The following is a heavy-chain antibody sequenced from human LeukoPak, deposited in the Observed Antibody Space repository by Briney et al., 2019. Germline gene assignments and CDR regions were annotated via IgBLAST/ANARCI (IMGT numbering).Heavy chain of an antibody. Sequence: GGSLRLSCVASGFAFSHHYMHWVRQAPGKGLVWVSRIDIDGNTNYADSVKGRFTISRDNTKDTVYLQMNSLQAEDTAVYYCARDLNYNFDYWGQGALVTVSS. J-gene: IGHJ4*02. V-gene: IGHV3-74*01. CDR2: IDIDGNT. CDR1: GFAFSHHY. D-gene: IGHD5-24*01. CDR3: ARDLNYNFDY.